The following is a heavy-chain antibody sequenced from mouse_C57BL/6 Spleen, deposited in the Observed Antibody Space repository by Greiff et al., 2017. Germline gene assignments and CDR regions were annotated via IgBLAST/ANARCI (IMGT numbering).Heavy chain of an antibody. Sequence: VKLQESGPELVKPGASVKISCKASGYSFTSYYIHWVKQRPGQGLEWIGWIYPGSGNTKYNEKFKGKATLTADTSSSTAYMQLSSLTSEDSAVYDCADNWDDYAMYYWGQGTSVTVSS. J-gene: IGHJ4*01. CDR3: ADNWDDYAMYY. D-gene: IGHD4-1*01. CDR2: IYPGSGNT. V-gene: IGHV1-66*01. CDR1: GYSFTSYY.